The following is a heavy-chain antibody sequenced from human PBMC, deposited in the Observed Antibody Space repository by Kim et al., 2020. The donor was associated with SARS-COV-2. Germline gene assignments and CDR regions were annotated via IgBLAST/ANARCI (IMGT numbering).Heavy chain of an antibody. Sequence: GGSLRLSCAASGFTFSSYAMSWVRQAPGKGLEWVSVIYSGGSSTYYADSVKGRFNISRDNSKNTLYLQMNSLRAEDTAVYYCAKDLIGLLWFGELPTNYYSGMDVWGQGTTVTVSS. D-gene: IGHD3-10*01. J-gene: IGHJ6*02. CDR2: IYSGGSST. CDR3: AKDLIGLLWFGELPTNYYSGMDV. V-gene: IGHV3-23*03. CDR1: GFTFSSYA.